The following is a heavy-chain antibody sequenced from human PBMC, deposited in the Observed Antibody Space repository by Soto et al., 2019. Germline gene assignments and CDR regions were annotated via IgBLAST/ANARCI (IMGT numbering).Heavy chain of an antibody. J-gene: IGHJ4*02. CDR2: IIPIFVTA. D-gene: IGHD3-16*01. CDR3: ARDRIPYNGIMYGLIDY. V-gene: IGHV1-69*13. Sequence: ASVNVSFKASGGTFSIYSIILFLHAPLQWLEWMGGIIPIFVTANYAQNFQGRVTITADEDTSTAYMAPSSLRSEDTDVYYCARDRIPYNGIMYGLIDYWGQGTLVTVSS. CDR1: GGTFSIYS.